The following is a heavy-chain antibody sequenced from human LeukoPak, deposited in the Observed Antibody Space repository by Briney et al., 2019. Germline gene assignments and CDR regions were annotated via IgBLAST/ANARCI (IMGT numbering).Heavy chain of an antibody. Sequence: GGSLRLSCAASGFTFSSYWMSWVRQAPGRGLEWVANIKQDGSEKYYVDSVKGRFTISRDNAKNSLYLQMNSLRAEDTAVYYCARGDGYNSFDYWGQGTLVTVSS. CDR2: IKQDGSEK. D-gene: IGHD5-24*01. J-gene: IGHJ4*02. V-gene: IGHV3-7*01. CDR1: GFTFSSYW. CDR3: ARGDGYNSFDY.